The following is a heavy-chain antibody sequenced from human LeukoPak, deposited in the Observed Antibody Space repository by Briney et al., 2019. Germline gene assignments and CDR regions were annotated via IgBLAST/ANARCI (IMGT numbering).Heavy chain of an antibody. D-gene: IGHD3-9*01. CDR1: GGSISSYY. CDR3: ARVTGYTIEDYFDY. Sequence: TSETLSLTCTVSGGSISSYYWSWIRQPPGKGLEWIGYIYYSGSTNYNPSLKSRVTISVKTSKNQFSLKLRSVTAADTAVYYCARVTGYTIEDYFDYWGQGTLVTVSS. CDR2: IYYSGST. V-gene: IGHV4-59*01. J-gene: IGHJ4*02.